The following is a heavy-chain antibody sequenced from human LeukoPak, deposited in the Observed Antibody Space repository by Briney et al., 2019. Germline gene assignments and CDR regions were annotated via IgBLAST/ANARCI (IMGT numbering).Heavy chain of an antibody. Sequence: PGGSLRLSCAASGFTFNTDSMSWVRQAPGKGLEWVSIISRASESIFYADSVKGRFTISRDNAKNSLYLQMNSLRAEDTAVYYCARDRDGYNSYYMDVWGKGTTVTVSS. CDR1: GFTFNTDS. CDR3: ARDRDGYNSYYMDV. CDR2: ISRASESI. D-gene: IGHD5-24*01. J-gene: IGHJ6*03. V-gene: IGHV3-21*01.